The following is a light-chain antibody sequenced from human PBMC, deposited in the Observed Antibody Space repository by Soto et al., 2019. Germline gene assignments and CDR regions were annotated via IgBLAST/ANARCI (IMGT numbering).Light chain of an antibody. CDR2: GAS. J-gene: IGKJ1*01. CDR3: QQYSIWRT. V-gene: IGKV3-15*01. CDR1: QGINSN. Sequence: EIVMTQSPATLSVSPGERSTLSCRARQGINSNLAWYQHKPGQAPRLLIYGASTRATGIPARFSGSGSGTEFTLTISSLQSEDFAVYYCQQYSIWRTFGQGTKVDIK.